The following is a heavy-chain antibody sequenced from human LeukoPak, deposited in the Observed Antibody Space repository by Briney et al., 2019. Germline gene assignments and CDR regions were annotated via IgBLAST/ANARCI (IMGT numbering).Heavy chain of an antibody. CDR3: AWGASYCSGGSCYANWFDP. CDR2: INPSGGST. D-gene: IGHD2-15*01. Sequence: GASVKVSCKASGYTFTSYYMHWVRQAPGQGLEWMGIINPSGGSTSYAQKFQGRVTMTRDMSTSTVYMELSSLRSEDTAVYYCAWGASYCSGGSCYANWFDPWGQGTLVTVSS. CDR1: GYTFTSYY. J-gene: IGHJ5*02. V-gene: IGHV1-46*01.